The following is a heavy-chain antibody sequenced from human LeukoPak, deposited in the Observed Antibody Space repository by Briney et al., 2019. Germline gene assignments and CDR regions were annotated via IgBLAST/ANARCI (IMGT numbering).Heavy chain of an antibody. Sequence: ASVKVSCKASGYTFTGYYMHWVRQAPGQGLEWIGWINPNSGGTNYAQKFQGRVTMTRDASISTAYMELGRLRSDDTAVYYCARGDSYYYDSSGANWFDPWGQGTLVTVSS. J-gene: IGHJ5*02. D-gene: IGHD3-22*01. CDR3: ARGDSYYYDSSGANWFDP. CDR2: INPNSGGT. V-gene: IGHV1-2*02. CDR1: GYTFTGYY.